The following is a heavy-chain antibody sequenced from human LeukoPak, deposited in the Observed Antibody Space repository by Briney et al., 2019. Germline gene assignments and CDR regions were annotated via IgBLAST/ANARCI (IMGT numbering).Heavy chain of an antibody. J-gene: IGHJ6*03. V-gene: IGHV4-4*07. CDR3: ARESGEIGRSMDV. CDR2: TYTSGTT. D-gene: IGHD2-15*01. Sequence: SETLSLTCFISGGSISSYFWSWVRQPAGKGLEWIGRTYTSGTTNYNSSLMSRVTLSLDTSKNQFSLKLTSVTAGDTAVYYCARESGEIGRSMDVWGKGTPVTVSS. CDR1: GGSISSYF.